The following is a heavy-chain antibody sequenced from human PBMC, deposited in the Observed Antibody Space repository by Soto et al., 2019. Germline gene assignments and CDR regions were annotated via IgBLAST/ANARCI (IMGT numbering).Heavy chain of an antibody. Sequence: QVQLVQSGAEVKKPGSSVKVSCKASGGTFSSYAISWVRQAPGQGLEWMGGIIPIFGTANYAQKFQGRVTISADKSPSTAYMELSSLRSEDTAVYYWAGSSGWYPDDPFDIWGQGTMVTVSS. J-gene: IGHJ3*02. CDR3: AGSSGWYPDDPFDI. CDR2: IIPIFGTA. CDR1: GGTFSSYA. V-gene: IGHV1-69*06. D-gene: IGHD6-19*01.